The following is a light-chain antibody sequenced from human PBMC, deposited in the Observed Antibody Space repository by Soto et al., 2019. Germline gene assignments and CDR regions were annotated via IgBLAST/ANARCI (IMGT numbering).Light chain of an antibody. CDR3: QQSNSIPRT. CDR1: QSISSF. Sequence: DIQMTQSPSSLSASVGDRVTITCRASQSISSFLNWYQQKPGKAPKLLIYAASSLQSGVPSRFSGSGSGTDFTLTISSLQPEDFATYYCQQSNSIPRTFGQGTKLEIK. J-gene: IGKJ2*02. CDR2: AAS. V-gene: IGKV1-39*01.